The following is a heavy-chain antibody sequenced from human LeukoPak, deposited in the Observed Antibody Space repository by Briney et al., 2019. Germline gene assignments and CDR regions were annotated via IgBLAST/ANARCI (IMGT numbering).Heavy chain of an antibody. CDR2: IKQDGSEQ. CDR1: GFTFSSSW. D-gene: IGHD6-19*01. Sequence: GGSLRLSCVASGFTFSSSWMSWVRQPPGKGLEWVAYIKQDGSEQHHVDSVKGRFTLSRDNAKNSLYLQMNSLRVEDTGVFYCARGGWYPDYWGLGTLVTVSS. J-gene: IGHJ4*02. CDR3: ARGGWYPDY. V-gene: IGHV3-7*01.